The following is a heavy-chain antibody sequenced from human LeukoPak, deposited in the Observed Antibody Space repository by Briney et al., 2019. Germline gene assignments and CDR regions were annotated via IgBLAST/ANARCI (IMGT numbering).Heavy chain of an antibody. V-gene: IGHV3-23*01. J-gene: IGHJ4*02. CDR1: GFTFSSYA. Sequence: PWGSLRLSCAASGFTFSSYAMNWVRQAPGKGLEWASVISGSGTSTYYADSVKGRFTISRDNSKNTLYLQMNSLRAEDTAVYYCAKDQGGGYDFPEYYFDYWGQGTLVTVSS. CDR3: AKDQGGGYDFPEYYFDY. CDR2: ISGSGTST. D-gene: IGHD5-12*01.